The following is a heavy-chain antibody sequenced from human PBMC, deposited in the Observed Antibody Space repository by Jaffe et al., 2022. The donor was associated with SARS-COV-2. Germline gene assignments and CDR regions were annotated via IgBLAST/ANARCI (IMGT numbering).Heavy chain of an antibody. D-gene: IGHD2-15*01. Sequence: EVQLVESGGGLVKPGGSLRLSCAASGFTFSNAWMSWVRQAPGKGLEWVGRIKSKTDGGTTDYAAPVKGRFTISRDDSKNTLYLQMNSLKTEDTAVYYCTTTRYCSGGSCPSWGQGTLVTVSS. V-gene: IGHV3-15*01. J-gene: IGHJ5*02. CDR1: GFTFSNAW. CDR2: IKSKTDGGTT. CDR3: TTTRYCSGGSCPS.